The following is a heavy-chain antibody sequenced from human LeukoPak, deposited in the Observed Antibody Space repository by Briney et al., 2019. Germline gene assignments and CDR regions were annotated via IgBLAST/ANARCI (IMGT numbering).Heavy chain of an antibody. CDR3: ARDTAMVKFGN. J-gene: IGHJ4*02. Sequence: GASVKVSCKASGGTFSSDAISWVRQAPGQGLEWMGRIIPIFGIANYAQKFQGRVTITADKSTSTAYMELSSLRSEDTAVYYCARDTAMVKFGNWGQGTLVTVSS. D-gene: IGHD5-18*01. V-gene: IGHV1-69*04. CDR1: GGTFSSDA. CDR2: IIPIFGIA.